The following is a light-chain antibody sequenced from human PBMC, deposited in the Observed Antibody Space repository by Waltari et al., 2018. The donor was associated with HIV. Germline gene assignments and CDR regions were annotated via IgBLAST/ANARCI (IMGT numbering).Light chain of an antibody. CDR2: GDA. CDR3: QSYDRSLSGVI. Sequence: QSVLTQPPSVSGAPGQRVPISCTGNTSTNGAGYDVHWYQQLPGTAPKLLIYGDANRPSGVPDRFSGSTSGTSASLAITGLRAEDECDYYCQSYDRSLSGVIFGGGTKLTVL. CDR1: TSTNGAGYD. J-gene: IGLJ2*01. V-gene: IGLV1-40*01.